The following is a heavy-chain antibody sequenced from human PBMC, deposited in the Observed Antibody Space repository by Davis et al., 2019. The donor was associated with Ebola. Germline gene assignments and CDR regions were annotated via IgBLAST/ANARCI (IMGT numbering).Heavy chain of an antibody. J-gene: IGHJ5*02. CDR2: IRQDGSEK. CDR1: GFSFSSHW. CDR3: AREAVWRFDP. V-gene: IGHV3-7*03. Sequence: GESLKISCAASGFSFSSHWMSWVRQAPGKGLEWVANIRQDGSEKHYVDSVKGQFTISRDNAKNSLYLQMNSLRAEDTAVYYCAREAVWRFDPWGQGTLVTVSS. D-gene: IGHD3-16*01.